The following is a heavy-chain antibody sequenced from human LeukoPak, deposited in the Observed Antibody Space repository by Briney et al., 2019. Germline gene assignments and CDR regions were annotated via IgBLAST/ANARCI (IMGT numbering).Heavy chain of an antibody. CDR2: ISSSGSTI. CDR1: GFTFSSYE. Sequence: GGSLRLSCAASGFTFSSYEMNWVRQAPGKGLEWVSYISSSGSTIYYADSVKGRFTISRDNSKNTLYLQMNSLRAEDTAVYYCAKGYYYDSSGYYGYWGQGTLVTVSS. V-gene: IGHV3-48*03. CDR3: AKGYYYDSSGYYGY. D-gene: IGHD3-22*01. J-gene: IGHJ4*02.